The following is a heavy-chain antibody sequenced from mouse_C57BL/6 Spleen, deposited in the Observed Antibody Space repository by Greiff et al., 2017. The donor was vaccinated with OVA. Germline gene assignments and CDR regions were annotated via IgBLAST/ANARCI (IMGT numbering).Heavy chain of an antibody. CDR1: GYAFSSYW. V-gene: IGHV1-80*01. J-gene: IGHJ4*01. Sequence: QVQLQQSGAELVKPGASVKISCKASGYAFSSYWMNWVKQRPGQGLEWIGQIYPGDGDTNYNGQFKGKATLTADTSSSPAYMQLSSLTSEDSAFSFSASSACYDRASQGDMDYWGQGTSVTVSS. CDR3: ASSACYDRASQGDMDY. CDR2: IYPGDGDT. D-gene: IGHD2-12*01.